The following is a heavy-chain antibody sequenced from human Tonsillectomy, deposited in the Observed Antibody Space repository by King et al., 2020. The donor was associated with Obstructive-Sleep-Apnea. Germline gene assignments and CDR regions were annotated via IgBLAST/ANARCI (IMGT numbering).Heavy chain of an antibody. J-gene: IGHJ4*02. CDR1: GFTFRSYA. CDR2: ISGSGDST. V-gene: IGHV3-23*04. D-gene: IGHD5/OR15-5a*01. Sequence: VQLVESGGGLVQPGGSLRLSCAASGFTFRSYAMSWVRQAPGKGLEWVSLISGSGDSTYYADSVKGRFTISRDNSKNTLYLQMNSLRAEDTAVYYCAKAPTVVSALDYWGQGTLVTVSS. CDR3: AKAPTVVSALDY.